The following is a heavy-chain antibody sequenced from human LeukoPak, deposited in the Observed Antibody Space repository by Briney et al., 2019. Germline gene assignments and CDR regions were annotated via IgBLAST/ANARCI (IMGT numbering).Heavy chain of an antibody. V-gene: IGHV4-34*01. CDR3: ARHRRMVRGVTPHYYHLDF. CDR1: GGSFSGYY. D-gene: IGHD3-10*01. CDR2: INHSGST. Sequence: SETLSLTCAVYGGSFSGYYWSWIRQPPGKGLEWIGEINHSGSTNYNPSLKSRVTISVDTSKNQFSLKLSSVTAADTAVYYCARHRRMVRGVTPHYYHLDFWGKGSKVSISS. J-gene: IGHJ6*03.